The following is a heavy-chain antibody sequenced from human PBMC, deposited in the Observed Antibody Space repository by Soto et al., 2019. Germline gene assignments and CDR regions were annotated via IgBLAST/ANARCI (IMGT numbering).Heavy chain of an antibody. Sequence: QVQLVQSGAEVKKPGASVKVSCKASGYTFSSYGISWVRQAPGQGLEWLGWISAHNGDAKYALKFQDRVTMTTDTSTRTVYMELRSLTSDDAAVYYCARDSCSSGSCYVDYWGQGTLVTVSS. CDR1: GYTFSSYG. CDR2: ISAHNGDA. V-gene: IGHV1-18*04. CDR3: ARDSCSSGSCYVDY. D-gene: IGHD2-15*01. J-gene: IGHJ4*02.